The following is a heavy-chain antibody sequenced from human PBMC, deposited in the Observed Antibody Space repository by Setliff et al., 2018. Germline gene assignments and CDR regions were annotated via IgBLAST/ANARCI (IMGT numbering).Heavy chain of an antibody. Sequence: SVKVSCKASGGTFSRYAISWVRQAPGQGLEWMGGSIPMYRTTNYAQKFQGRVTMTTYESTTTAYMELSSLRSEDTAVYYCATGPDIGEFGGNYFNYWGQGTLVTVSS. D-gene: IGHD2-15*01. V-gene: IGHV1-69*05. CDR3: ATGPDIGEFGGNYFNY. J-gene: IGHJ4*02. CDR1: GGTFSRYA. CDR2: SIPMYRTT.